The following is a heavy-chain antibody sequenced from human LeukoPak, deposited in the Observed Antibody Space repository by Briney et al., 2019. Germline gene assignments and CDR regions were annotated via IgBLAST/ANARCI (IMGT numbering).Heavy chain of an antibody. J-gene: IGHJ4*02. CDR1: GGSFSGYY. V-gene: IGHV4-34*01. CDR3: ATMSYTSGSGWHWNFDN. Sequence: PSETLSLTCAVYGGSFSGYYWSWIRQPPGKGLVWIGEINHSGSTKYDPSLKSRVTISRDTSKNQFSLRLSSVTAADTAVYYCATMSYTSGSGWHWNFDNWGQGTLVTVSS. CDR2: INHSGST. D-gene: IGHD6-19*01.